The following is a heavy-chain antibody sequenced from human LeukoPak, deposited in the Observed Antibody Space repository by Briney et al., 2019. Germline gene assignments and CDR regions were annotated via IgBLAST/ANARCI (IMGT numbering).Heavy chain of an antibody. CDR3: AGYSLAAPDAFDI. Sequence: SETLSLTCTVSGSSISSYYWSWIRQPPGKGLEWIGYIYYSGSTNYNPSLKSRVTISVDTSKNQFSLKLSSVTAADTAVYYCAGYSLAAPDAFDIWGQGTMVTVSS. J-gene: IGHJ3*02. D-gene: IGHD6-13*01. CDR2: IYYSGST. V-gene: IGHV4-59*08. CDR1: GSSISSYY.